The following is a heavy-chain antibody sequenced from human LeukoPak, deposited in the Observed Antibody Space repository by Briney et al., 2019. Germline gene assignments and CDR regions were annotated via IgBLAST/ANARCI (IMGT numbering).Heavy chain of an antibody. CDR1: GGSISSYY. J-gene: IGHJ6*02. CDR2: IYYSGST. V-gene: IGHV4-59*08. Sequence: PSGTLSLTCTVSGGSISSYYWNWIRQPPGKGLEWIGYIYYSGSTNYNPSLKSRVTISVDTSKNQFSLKLSSVTAADTAVYYCARSIVVSVNYFYYGMDVWGQGTTVTVSS. D-gene: IGHD3-22*01. CDR3: ARSIVVSVNYFYYGMDV.